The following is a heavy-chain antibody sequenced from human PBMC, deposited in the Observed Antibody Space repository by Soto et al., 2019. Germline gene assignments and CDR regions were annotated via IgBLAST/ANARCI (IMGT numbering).Heavy chain of an antibody. J-gene: IGHJ4*02. D-gene: IGHD3-10*01. V-gene: IGHV1-3*01. CDR2: INDGNGNT. Sequence: QVQLVQSGAEVKKPGASVKVSCKASGYTFTSYAMHWVRQAPGQRLEWMGWINDGNGNTKYSQKFQGRVTITRDTSASTAYMELSSLRSEDTAVYYCARDRGVAAIDYWGQGTLVTVSS. CDR3: ARDRGVAAIDY. CDR1: GYTFTSYA.